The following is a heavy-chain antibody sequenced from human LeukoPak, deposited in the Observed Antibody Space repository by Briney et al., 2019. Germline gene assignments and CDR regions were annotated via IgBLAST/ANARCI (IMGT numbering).Heavy chain of an antibody. Sequence: SETLSLTCTVSGASISNYYWSWIRQSPGKGLEWIGYMLYSGSTNQNPSLRSRVTISVDTSKNQVSLKLSSVTAADTAVYYCARVVGATDWIDYWGQGTLVTVSS. CDR1: GASISNYY. CDR2: MLYSGST. D-gene: IGHD1-26*01. CDR3: ARVVGATDWIDY. J-gene: IGHJ4*02. V-gene: IGHV4-59*12.